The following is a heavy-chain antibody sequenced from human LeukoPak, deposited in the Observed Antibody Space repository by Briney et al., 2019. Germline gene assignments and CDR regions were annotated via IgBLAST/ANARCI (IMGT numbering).Heavy chain of an antibody. CDR1: GFTFSSYA. CDR3: ARSYYDFWSGYYTGERTFDY. CDR2: ISSNGGST. J-gene: IGHJ4*02. Sequence: GGSLRLSCAASGFTFSSYAMHWVRQAPGKGLEYVSAISSNGGSTYYANSVKGRFTISRDNSKNTLYLQMGSLRAEDMAVYYCARSYYDFWSGYYTGERTFDYWGQGTLVTVSS. V-gene: IGHV3-64*01. D-gene: IGHD3-3*01.